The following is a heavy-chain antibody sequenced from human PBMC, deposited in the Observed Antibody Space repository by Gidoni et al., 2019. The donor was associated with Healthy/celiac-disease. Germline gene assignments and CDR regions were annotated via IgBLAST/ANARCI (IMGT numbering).Heavy chain of an antibody. CDR2: ISWDDDK. CDR3: AHAGYCSGGSCFDY. CDR1: GFSLRTSGVG. Sequence: QSTWREAGPTLGRPTQTLTLTCTFSGFSLRTSGVGVGWIRQPPGKALECLALISWDDDKRYSQSLTSRLTITKDISKNQVVLTMTNMYPVETATYYCAHAGYCSGGSCFDYWGQGTLVTVSS. V-gene: IGHV2-5*02. J-gene: IGHJ4*02. D-gene: IGHD2-15*01.